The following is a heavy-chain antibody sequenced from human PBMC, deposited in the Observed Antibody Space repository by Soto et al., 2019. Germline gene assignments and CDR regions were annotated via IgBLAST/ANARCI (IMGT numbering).Heavy chain of an antibody. V-gene: IGHV4-30-2*01. CDR1: GGSISSGGYS. J-gene: IGHJ5*02. Sequence: PSETLSLTCAVSGGSISSGGYSWSWIRQPPGKGLEWIGYIYHSGSTYYNPSLKSRVTISVDRSKNQFSLKLSSVTAADTAVYYCARASSYGYWFDPWGQGTLVTVSS. CDR3: ARASSYGYWFDP. CDR2: IYHSGST. D-gene: IGHD5-18*01.